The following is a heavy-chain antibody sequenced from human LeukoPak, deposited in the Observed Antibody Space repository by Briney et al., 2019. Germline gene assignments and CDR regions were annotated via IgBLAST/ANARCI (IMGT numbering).Heavy chain of an antibody. CDR1: GFTFSSYW. D-gene: IGHD2-21*02. CDR2: IKQDGSEK. J-gene: IGHJ4*02. CDR3: ARDAHDFLFDY. Sequence: GGSLRLSCAASGFTFSSYWMSWVRQAPGKGLEWVANIKQDGSEKYFVDSVKGRFTISRDNAKNSLYLQMNSLRAEDTAVYYCARDAHDFLFDYWGQGTLVTVSS. V-gene: IGHV3-7*01.